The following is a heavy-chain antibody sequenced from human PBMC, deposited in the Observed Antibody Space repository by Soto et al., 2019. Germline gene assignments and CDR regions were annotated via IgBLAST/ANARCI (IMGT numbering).Heavy chain of an antibody. Sequence: QVQLVEAGGGVVQPGRSLRLSCAASGLTFSSYAMHWVRQAPGKGLEWVAVISYDGSNKYYADSVKGRFTISRDNSKNTLYMQMNSLRAEDTAVYYCERDQAETGTTGSFDYWVQGTLVTVSS. CDR3: ERDQAETGTTGSFDY. J-gene: IGHJ4*02. V-gene: IGHV3-30-3*01. CDR1: GLTFSSYA. CDR2: ISYDGSNK. D-gene: IGHD1-7*01.